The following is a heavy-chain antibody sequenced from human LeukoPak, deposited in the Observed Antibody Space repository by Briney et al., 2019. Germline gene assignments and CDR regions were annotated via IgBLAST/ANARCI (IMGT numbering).Heavy chain of an antibody. CDR1: GGSISTYY. Sequence: SETLSLTCTVSGGSISTYYWSWIRQPPGKGLEWIGYIYYSGSTKYNPSLKSRVTISVDTSKNQFSLKLSSVTAADTAVYFCARMGWSGFHYYYMDVWGKGTTVTVSS. J-gene: IGHJ6*03. V-gene: IGHV4-59*12. CDR3: ARMGWSGFHYYYMDV. D-gene: IGHD3-3*01. CDR2: IYYSGST.